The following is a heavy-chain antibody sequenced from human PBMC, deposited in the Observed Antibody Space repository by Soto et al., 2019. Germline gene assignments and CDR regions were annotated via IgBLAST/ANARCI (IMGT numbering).Heavy chain of an antibody. V-gene: IGHV6-1*01. CDR1: GDSVSDSSVS. D-gene: IGHD2-21*01. Sequence: SQTLSLTCAISGDSVSDSSVSWNWIRQSPSRGLEWLGRTNYGSKWSYAYAESVKSRITISRDNAENTLYLQMNSLRVEDTAVYYCARVGVGAYWFDPWGQGTLVTVSS. CDR3: ARVGVGAYWFDP. J-gene: IGHJ5*02. CDR2: TNYGSKWSY.